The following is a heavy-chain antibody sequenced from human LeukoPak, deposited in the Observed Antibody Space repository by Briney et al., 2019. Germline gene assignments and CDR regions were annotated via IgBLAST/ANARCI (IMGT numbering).Heavy chain of an antibody. Sequence: PGGSLRLSCAASGFTFSSYAMSWVRQAPGKGLEWVSAISGSVGSTYYADSVKGRFTISRDNSKNTLYLQMNSLRAEDTAVYYCAKGVYCSSTSCYFYYYGMDVWGQGTTVTVSS. CDR2: ISGSVGST. D-gene: IGHD2-2*01. J-gene: IGHJ6*02. V-gene: IGHV3-23*01. CDR3: AKGVYCSSTSCYFYYYGMDV. CDR1: GFTFSSYA.